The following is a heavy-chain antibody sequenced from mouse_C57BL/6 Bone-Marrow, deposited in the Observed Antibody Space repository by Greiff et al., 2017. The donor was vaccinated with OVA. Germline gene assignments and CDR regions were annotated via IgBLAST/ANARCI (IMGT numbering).Heavy chain of an antibody. Sequence: QVQLKESGPGILQPSQTLSLTCSFSGFSLSTFGMGVGWIRQPSGKGLEWLAHIWWDDDKYYNPALKSRLTISKDTSKNQVFLKIANVDTADTATYYCARIENPAYYSNYGGWYFDVWGTGTTVTVSS. CDR2: IWWDDDK. CDR1: GFSLSTFGMG. J-gene: IGHJ1*03. CDR3: ARIENPAYYSNYGGWYFDV. V-gene: IGHV8-8*01. D-gene: IGHD2-5*01.